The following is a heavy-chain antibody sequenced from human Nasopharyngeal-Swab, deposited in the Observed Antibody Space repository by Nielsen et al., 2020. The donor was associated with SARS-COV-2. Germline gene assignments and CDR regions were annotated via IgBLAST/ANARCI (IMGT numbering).Heavy chain of an antibody. CDR1: GDSVSSTIAA. V-gene: IGHV6-1*01. Sequence: QTLSLTSAISGDSVSSTIAAWHWIRQAPSRGLEWLGRTYYRSQWYNDYAVSVRSRITISPDTSKNQFSLHLNSVTPEDTAVYYCASFAQGSPSLYWGQGILVTVSS. J-gene: IGHJ4*02. CDR3: ASFAQGSPSLY. CDR2: TYYRSQWYN.